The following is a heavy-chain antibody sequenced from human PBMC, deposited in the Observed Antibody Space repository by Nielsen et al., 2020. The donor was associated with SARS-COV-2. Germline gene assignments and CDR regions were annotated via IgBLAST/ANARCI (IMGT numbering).Heavy chain of an antibody. J-gene: IGHJ4*02. Sequence: GESLKISCAASGFTFSSSAMHWVRQAPGKGLEWVALIAYDGSNKYYADSVKGRFTISRDNSKNTLYLQMNSLRTEDTALYYCAKEGMATSFDYWGQGTLVTVSS. CDR3: AKEGMATSFDY. CDR2: IAYDGSNK. D-gene: IGHD5-12*01. CDR1: GFTFSSSA. V-gene: IGHV3-30*04.